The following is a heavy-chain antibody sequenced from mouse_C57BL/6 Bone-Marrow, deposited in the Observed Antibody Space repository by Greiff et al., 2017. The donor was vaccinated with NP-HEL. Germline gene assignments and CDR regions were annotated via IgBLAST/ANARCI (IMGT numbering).Heavy chain of an antibody. CDR3: ALAYYSNYVAY. CDR2: ISSGGSYT. CDR1: GFTFSSYG. Sequence: EVKLMESGGDLVKPGGSLKLSCAASGFTFSSYGMSWVRQTPDKRLEWVATISSGGSYTYYPDSVKGRFTISRDNAKNTLYLQMSSLKSEDTAMYYCALAYYSNYVAYWGQGTLVTVS. D-gene: IGHD2-5*01. J-gene: IGHJ3*01. V-gene: IGHV5-6*01.